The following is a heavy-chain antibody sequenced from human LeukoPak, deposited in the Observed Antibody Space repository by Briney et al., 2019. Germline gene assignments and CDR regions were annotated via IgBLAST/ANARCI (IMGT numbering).Heavy chain of an antibody. D-gene: IGHD5-24*01. CDR2: IYYSGST. CDR3: ARVRYGRDGYNSVSYFDY. Sequence: PSETLSLTCTVSGGSISSYYWSWIRQPPGKGLEWIGYIYYSGSTNYNPSLKSRVTISVDTSKNQFSLKLSSVTAADTAVYYCARVRYGRDGYNSVSYFDYWGQGTLVTVSS. V-gene: IGHV4-59*01. J-gene: IGHJ4*02. CDR1: GGSISSYY.